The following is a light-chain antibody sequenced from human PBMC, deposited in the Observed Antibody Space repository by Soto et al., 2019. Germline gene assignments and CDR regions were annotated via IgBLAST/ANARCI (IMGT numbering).Light chain of an antibody. CDR2: NNN. V-gene: IGLV1-44*01. CDR1: SSNIGSNT. Sequence: QSVLTQPPSASGTPGQRVTISCSGSSSNIGSNTVNWYQQLPGTAPKLLTYNNNQRPSGVPDRFSGSKSGTSASLAISGLQSEDEADYYCAAWDDSLNGLVFGNGTKVTVL. CDR3: AAWDDSLNGLV. J-gene: IGLJ1*01.